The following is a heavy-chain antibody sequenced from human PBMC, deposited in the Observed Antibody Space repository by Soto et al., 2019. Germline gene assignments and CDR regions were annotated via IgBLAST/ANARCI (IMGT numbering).Heavy chain of an antibody. CDR3: ARSQVGRPLDV. Sequence: ASVKVSGKASRYTSTNFYIHWLRQAPGQGLEWMGIINPSGGSTTYPQKFQGRVTMTRDTSTSTVHMELITLRSEDTAVYYCARSQVGRPLDVWGPGTTVTVSS. CDR1: RYTSTNFY. J-gene: IGHJ6*02. CDR2: INPSGGST. V-gene: IGHV1-46*01. D-gene: IGHD1-26*01.